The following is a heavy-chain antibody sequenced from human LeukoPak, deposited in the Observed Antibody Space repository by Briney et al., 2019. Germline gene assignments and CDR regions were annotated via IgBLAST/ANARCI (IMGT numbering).Heavy chain of an antibody. D-gene: IGHD2-21*02. V-gene: IGHV3-33*06. J-gene: IGHJ4*02. CDR3: AKDQSDSLYY. Sequence: GGSLRLSCAVSGFTFSTYGMHWVRQAPGKGLEWVAVIWNDGSNKFYVDSVKGRFTISRDNSENTLYLQMNSLRAEDTAVYYCAKDQSDSLYYWGQGTLVTVSS. CDR2: IWNDGSNK. CDR1: GFTFSTYG.